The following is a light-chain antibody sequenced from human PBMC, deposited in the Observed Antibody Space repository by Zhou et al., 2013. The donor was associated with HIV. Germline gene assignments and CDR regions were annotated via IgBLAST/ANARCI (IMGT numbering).Light chain of an antibody. CDR1: QDITNS. CDR2: DAS. CDR3: QQTYTTPSMS. J-gene: IGKJ5*01. Sequence: DIQMTQSPSSLSAFVGDRVTITCQASQDITNSLNWYQHKIGKAPILLIYDASNVQTGVPSRFSGSGSGTDFSLNISSLQPEDFATYYCQQTYTTPSMSFGPGTRLDI. V-gene: IGKV1-39*01.